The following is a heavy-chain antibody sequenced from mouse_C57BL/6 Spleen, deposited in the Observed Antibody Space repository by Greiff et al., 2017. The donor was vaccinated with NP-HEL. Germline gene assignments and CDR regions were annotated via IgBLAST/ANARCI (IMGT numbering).Heavy chain of an antibody. V-gene: IGHV1-52*01. D-gene: IGHD1-1*01. CDR3: ARGITTVEDWYFDV. CDR2: IDPSDSET. CDR1: GYTFTSYW. J-gene: IGHJ1*03. Sequence: VQLQQPGAELVRPGSSVKLSCKASGYTFTSYWMHWVKQRPIQGLEWIGNIDPSDSETHYNQKFKDKATLTVDKSSSTAYMQLSSLTSEDSAVYYCARGITTVEDWYFDVWGTGTTVTVSS.